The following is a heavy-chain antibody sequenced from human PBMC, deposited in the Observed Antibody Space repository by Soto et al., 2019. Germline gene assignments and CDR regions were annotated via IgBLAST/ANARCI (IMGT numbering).Heavy chain of an antibody. CDR3: AREPPSTVTTDYFDY. V-gene: IGHV1-46*03. Sequence: QVQLVQSGAEVKRPGASVKVSCKASGYTFTSYYIHWVRQAPGQGLEWMGIMNPSGGSTTNAQKFQGRLTMTRDTSTSTVYMELSSLRSEDTAVYYRAREPPSTVTTDYFDYWGQGTLVTVSS. J-gene: IGHJ4*02. CDR1: GYTFTSYY. D-gene: IGHD4-17*01. CDR2: MNPSGGST.